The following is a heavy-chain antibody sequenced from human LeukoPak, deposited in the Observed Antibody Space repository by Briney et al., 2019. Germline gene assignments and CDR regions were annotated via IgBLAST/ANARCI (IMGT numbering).Heavy chain of an antibody. CDR3: ARNRDLGPAEYFQH. J-gene: IGHJ1*01. CDR2: IIPIFGTA. Sequence: ASVKVSCKASGGTFSSYAISWVRQAPGQGLEWMGGIIPIFGTANYAQKFQGRVTITADESTSTAYMVLSSLRSEDTAVYYCARNRDLGPAEYFQHWGQGTLVTVSS. V-gene: IGHV1-69*13. CDR1: GGTFSSYA. D-gene: IGHD2/OR15-2a*01.